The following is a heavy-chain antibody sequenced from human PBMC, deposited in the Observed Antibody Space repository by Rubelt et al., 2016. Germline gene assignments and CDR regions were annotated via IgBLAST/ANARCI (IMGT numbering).Heavy chain of an antibody. Sequence: GGGVVQPGRSLRLSCAASGFTFSSYGMHWVRQAPGKGLEWVAVIWYDGSNKYYADSVKGRFTISRDNSKNTLYLQMNSLRAEDTAVYYCARDQGAGTPRYFQHWGQGIMVTVSS. V-gene: IGHV3-33*01. J-gene: IGHJ1*01. D-gene: IGHD6-19*01. CDR2: IWYDGSNK. CDR3: ARDQGAGTPRYFQH. CDR1: GFTFSSYG.